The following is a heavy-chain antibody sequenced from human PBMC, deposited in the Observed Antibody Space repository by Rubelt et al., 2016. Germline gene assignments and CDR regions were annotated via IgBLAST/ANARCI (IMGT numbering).Heavy chain of an antibody. D-gene: IGHD6-19*01. CDR2: INAGNGNT. V-gene: IGHV1-3*01. CDR1: GYPFTSYA. CDR3: ARVIWGSGWSNNWFDP. Sequence: QVQLVQSGAEVKKPGASVKVSCKASGYPFTSYAMHWVRQAPGQRLEWMGWINAGNGNTKYSQKFQGRVTITRDTSASTACMGLSSLRSEDTAVYYCARVIWGSGWSNNWFDPWGQGTLVTVSS. J-gene: IGHJ5*02.